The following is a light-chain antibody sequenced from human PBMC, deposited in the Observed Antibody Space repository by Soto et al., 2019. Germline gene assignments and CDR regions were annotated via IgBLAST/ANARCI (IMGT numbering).Light chain of an antibody. J-gene: IGKJ1*01. CDR2: AAS. V-gene: IGKV3-20*01. CDR3: QQYGSSPET. Sequence: IVLTQSPGTLSLSPGERATLSCRAIQSVRSNFLAWYQQKPGQAPRLLIYAASSRATGIPDRFSGSGSGTDFTLTVSRLEPEDFAVYYCQQYGSSPETFGQGTKVDIK. CDR1: QSVRSNF.